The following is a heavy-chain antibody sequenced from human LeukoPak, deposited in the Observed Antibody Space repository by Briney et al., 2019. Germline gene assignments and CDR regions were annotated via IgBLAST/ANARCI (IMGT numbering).Heavy chain of an antibody. D-gene: IGHD4-23*01. CDR1: GFAFHNYA. J-gene: IGHJ6*02. CDR3: AKDTGGNGAYFYAMDV. CDR2: INWNSDTK. Sequence: GGSLRLSCVGSGFAFHNYAMHWVRRPPGKGLEWVSAINWNSDTKAYADSVKGRFTISRDRARNSLYLQMDSLRPEDTALYYCAKDTGGNGAYFYAMDVWGQGTSVTVSS. V-gene: IGHV3-9*01.